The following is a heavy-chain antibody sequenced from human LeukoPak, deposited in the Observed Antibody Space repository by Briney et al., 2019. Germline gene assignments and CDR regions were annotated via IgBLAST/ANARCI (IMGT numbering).Heavy chain of an antibody. V-gene: IGHV1-18*01. D-gene: IGHD2-21*02. CDR1: GYTFTNYA. J-gene: IGHJ4*02. CDR2: ISAYNGNT. Sequence: GASVKVSCKASGYTFTNYACSWVRQAPGQGLEWMGWISAYNGNTNYAQKLQGRVTMTTDTSTNTAYMELRSLRFDDTAVYYCARDAYCGGDCYDLGSYFDYWGQGTLVTVSS. CDR3: ARDAYCGGDCYDLGSYFDY.